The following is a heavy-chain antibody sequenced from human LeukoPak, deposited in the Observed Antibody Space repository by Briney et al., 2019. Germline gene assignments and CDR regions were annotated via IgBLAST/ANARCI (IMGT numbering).Heavy chain of an antibody. D-gene: IGHD3/OR15-3a*01. CDR2: INHSGST. Sequence: TSETLSLTCAVYGGSFSGYYWSWIRQPPGKGLEWIGEINHSGSTNYNPSLKSRVTISVDTSKNQFSLKLSSVTAADTAVYYCARPRWTNHAFDIWGQGTMVTVSS. CDR1: GGSFSGYY. J-gene: IGHJ3*02. V-gene: IGHV4-34*01. CDR3: ARPRWTNHAFDI.